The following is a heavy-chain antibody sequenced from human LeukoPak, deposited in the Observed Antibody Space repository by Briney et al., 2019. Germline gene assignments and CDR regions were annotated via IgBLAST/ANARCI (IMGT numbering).Heavy chain of an antibody. Sequence: GGSLRLSCAASGFTFSSYWMHWVRQAPGKGLVWVSRINSDGSSTSYADSVKGRFTISRDNAKNTLYLQMNSLRAEDTAVYYCARAEWLVPKDSRRLSSSFDYWGQGTLVTVSS. V-gene: IGHV3-74*01. D-gene: IGHD6-19*01. CDR2: INSDGSST. CDR3: ARAEWLVPKDSRRLSSSFDY. J-gene: IGHJ4*02. CDR1: GFTFSSYW.